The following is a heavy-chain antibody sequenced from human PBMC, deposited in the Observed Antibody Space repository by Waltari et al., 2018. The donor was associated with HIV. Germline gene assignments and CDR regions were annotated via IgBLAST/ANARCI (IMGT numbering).Heavy chain of an antibody. V-gene: IGHV3-49*03. CDR1: GFNFGAYA. CDR3: ARGVNLRCTGDCYSAY. D-gene: IGHD2-21*02. Sequence: EVHLVESGGGLVQPGRSLRLSCKASGFNFGAYAVTWLRQAPGEGLEGVGFIRSKPYGGTREYAASVKGRFTISRDDSKNIAFLQMDSLKIEDTAVYYCARGVNLRCTGDCYSAYWGQGTLVTVSS. J-gene: IGHJ4*02. CDR2: IRSKPYGGTR.